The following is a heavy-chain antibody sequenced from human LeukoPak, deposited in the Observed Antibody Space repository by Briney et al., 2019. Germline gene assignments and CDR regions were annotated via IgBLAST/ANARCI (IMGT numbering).Heavy chain of an antibody. CDR2: IYYSGNT. CDR1: GGSISSGDYY. J-gene: IGHJ5*02. V-gene: IGHV4-30-4*01. D-gene: IGHD3-16*01. CDR3: ARDRGGFEDNWFDP. Sequence: PSQTLSLTCTVSGGSISSGDYYWSWIRQPPGKGLEWIGYIYYSGNTYYNPSLKSRVTISVDTSKNQFSLKLSSVTAADMAVYYCARDRGGFEDNWFDPWGQGTLVTVSS.